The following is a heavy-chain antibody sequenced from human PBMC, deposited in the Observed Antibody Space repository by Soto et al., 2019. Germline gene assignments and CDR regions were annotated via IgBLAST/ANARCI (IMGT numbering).Heavy chain of an antibody. V-gene: IGHV1-46*03. D-gene: IGHD5-12*01. CDR1: GYTFTSYY. CDR2: INPSGGST. Sequence: QVQLVQSGAEVKKPGASVKVSCKASGYTFTSYYMHWVRQAPGQGLEWMGIINPSGGSTSYAQKFQGRVTMTRDTSTSTVSMELSSLRSEDTAVYYCALTFGYAPVFDILGQGTMVTVSS. J-gene: IGHJ3*02. CDR3: ALTFGYAPVFDI.